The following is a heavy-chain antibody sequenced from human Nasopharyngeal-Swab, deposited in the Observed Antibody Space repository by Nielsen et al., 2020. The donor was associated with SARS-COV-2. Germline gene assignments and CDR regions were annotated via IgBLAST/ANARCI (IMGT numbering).Heavy chain of an antibody. V-gene: IGHV3-23*01. CDR2: ITGNGDTT. J-gene: IGHJ4*02. Sequence: GESLKISCAASGFTFSSYSMSWLRQAPGKGLEWVSTITGNGDTTYYADSVKGRFTISRDNSENTVYLQMNSLRAEDTAVYYCAKESSTYYYDNWGQGTLVTVSS. CDR1: GFTFSSYS. D-gene: IGHD2-2*01. CDR3: AKESSTYYYDN.